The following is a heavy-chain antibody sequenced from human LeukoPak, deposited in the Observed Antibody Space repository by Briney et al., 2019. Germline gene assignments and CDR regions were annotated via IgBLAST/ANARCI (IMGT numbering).Heavy chain of an antibody. D-gene: IGHD1-1*01. CDR1: GYTFTSYY. V-gene: IGHV1-46*01. CDR3: ALRTTAIQYYYYYYGMDV. J-gene: IGHJ6*02. Sequence: ASVTVSCKTSGYTFTSYYIHWVRQAPGQGLEWMGIINPSGGSTSYAQKFQGRVTMTRDTSTSTVYMYLSSLRSEDTAVYYCALRTTAIQYYYYYYGMDVWGQGTTVTVSS. CDR2: INPSGGST.